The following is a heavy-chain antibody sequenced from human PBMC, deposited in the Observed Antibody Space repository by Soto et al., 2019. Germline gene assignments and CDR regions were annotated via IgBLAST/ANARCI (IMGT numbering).Heavy chain of an antibody. D-gene: IGHD3-16*01. CDR3: ARVRDYDYFDY. CDR1: GYTFTSYG. CDR2: ISAYNGNT. Sequence: ASVEVSGKASGYTFTSYGISWVRQAPGQGLEWMGWISAYNGNTNYAQKLQGRVTMTTDTSTSTAYMELRSLRSDDTAVYYCARVRDYDYFDYWGQGTLVTVSS. V-gene: IGHV1-18*01. J-gene: IGHJ4*02.